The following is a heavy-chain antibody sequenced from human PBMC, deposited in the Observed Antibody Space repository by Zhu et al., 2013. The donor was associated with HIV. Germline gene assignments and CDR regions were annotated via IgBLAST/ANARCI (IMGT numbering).Heavy chain of an antibody. V-gene: IGHV1-18*01. J-gene: IGHJ6*02. CDR1: GYTFTNYG. Sequence: QEQLVQSGAEVKKPGASVKVSCKASGYTFTNYGITWVRQAPGQGLEWMGWISGFNGNTNYAQRFQGRVTMTTDTSTSTAYMELTSLISDDTAVYYCVRDDGHTGYYYAMDVWGQGTRSPSP. CDR3: VRDDGHTGYYYAMDV. CDR2: ISGFNGNT. D-gene: IGHD4-17*01.